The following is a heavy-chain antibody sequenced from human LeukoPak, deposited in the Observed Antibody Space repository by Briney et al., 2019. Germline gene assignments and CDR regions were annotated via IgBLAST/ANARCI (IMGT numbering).Heavy chain of an antibody. Sequence: GGSLRLSCAASGFTFSGHAMHWVRQAPGKGLEWVAVMSYDGTNKYYADSVKGRFTISRDNSKNTLYLQMNSLRAEDTAVYYCAKAASYCGGDCYPYYFDYWGQGTLVTVSS. CDR2: MSYDGTNK. D-gene: IGHD2-21*02. CDR3: AKAASYCGGDCYPYYFDY. CDR1: GFTFSGHA. J-gene: IGHJ4*02. V-gene: IGHV3-30-3*01.